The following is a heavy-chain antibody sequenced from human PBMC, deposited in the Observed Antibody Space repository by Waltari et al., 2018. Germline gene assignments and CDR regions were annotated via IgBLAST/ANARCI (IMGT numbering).Heavy chain of an antibody. V-gene: IGHV3-53*01. CDR3: ARVLSYHYMYYFDY. J-gene: IGHJ4*02. Sequence: EVQLVESGGGLIQPGGSLRLSCAASGFTVSSNYMSWVRQAPGKGVGWVSVIYSGGSTYYADAVKGRFTISRDNSKNTLYLQMNSLRSEDTAVYYCARVLSYHYMYYFDYWGQGTLVTVSS. CDR1: GFTVSSNY. D-gene: IGHD3-22*01. CDR2: IYSGGST.